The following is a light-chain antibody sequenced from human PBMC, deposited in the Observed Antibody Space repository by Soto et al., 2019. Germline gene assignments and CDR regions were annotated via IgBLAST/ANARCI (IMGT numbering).Light chain of an antibody. CDR3: QQYVNRPIST. CDR2: DAS. CDR1: QDISTY. V-gene: IGKV1-33*01. Sequence: DIQMTQSPSSLSASVGDRVTITCQASQDISTYLNWYQQKPGKAPKLLIYDASNLETGVPSRFSGTGSGTHFTFTINSLQPEDIATYSCQQYVNRPISTFGPGTTVD. J-gene: IGKJ3*01.